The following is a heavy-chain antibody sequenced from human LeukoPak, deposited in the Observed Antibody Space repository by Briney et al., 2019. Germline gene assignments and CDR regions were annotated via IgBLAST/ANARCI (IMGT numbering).Heavy chain of an antibody. CDR1: GFTFSNYW. CDR3: ARHDNSGYYRFDY. CDR2: IRQDGNEK. Sequence: GGSLRLSCTVSGFTFSNYWMSWVRQAPGKGLEWVANIRQDGNEKHYVGSVEGRFTISRDNAKNSLFLQMNSLRAEDTAVYYCARHDNSGYYRFDYWGQGTLVTVSS. V-gene: IGHV3-7*01. J-gene: IGHJ4*02. D-gene: IGHD3-22*01.